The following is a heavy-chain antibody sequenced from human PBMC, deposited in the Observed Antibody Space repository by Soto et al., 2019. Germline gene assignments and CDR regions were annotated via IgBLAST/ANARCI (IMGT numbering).Heavy chain of an antibody. CDR2: ISPYNGNT. V-gene: IGHV1-18*01. CDR1: GYTFSNYG. CDR3: SRVFGSGTYIPLDT. J-gene: IGHJ3*01. Sequence: GASVKVSCKASGYTFSNYGISWVRQAPGQGLEWMGWISPYNGNTKYTQKFQGRVTMTTDTSTGTAYMELRSLRSDDTAVFYCSRVFGSGTYIPLDTWGQGTRGTVSS. D-gene: IGHD3-10*01.